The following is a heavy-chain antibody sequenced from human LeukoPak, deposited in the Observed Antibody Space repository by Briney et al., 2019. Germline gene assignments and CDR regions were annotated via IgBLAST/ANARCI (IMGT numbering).Heavy chain of an antibody. Sequence: SETLSLTCSVSGGSISSSSYYWSWIRQPPGKGLEWIGEINHSGSTNYNPSLKSRVTISVDTSKNQFSLKLSSVTAADTAVYYCARFRKTYYYYYYMDVWGKGTTVTVSS. CDR2: INHSGST. J-gene: IGHJ6*03. CDR1: GGSISSSSYY. CDR3: ARFRKTYYYYYYMDV. V-gene: IGHV4-39*07.